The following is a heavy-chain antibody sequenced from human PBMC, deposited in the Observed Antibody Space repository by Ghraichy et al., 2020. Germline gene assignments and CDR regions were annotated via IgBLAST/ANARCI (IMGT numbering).Heavy chain of an antibody. V-gene: IGHV3-30*18. CDR3: AKDFRTTKRSPLSH. Sequence: GGSLRLACAASGFTFSSYGMHWVRQAPGKGLEWVAVISYDGSNKYYADSVKGRFTISRDNSKNTLYLQMNSLRAEDTAVYYCAKDFRTTKRSPLSHWGQGTLVTVSS. CDR1: GFTFSSYG. D-gene: IGHD2/OR15-2a*01. J-gene: IGHJ4*02. CDR2: ISYDGSNK.